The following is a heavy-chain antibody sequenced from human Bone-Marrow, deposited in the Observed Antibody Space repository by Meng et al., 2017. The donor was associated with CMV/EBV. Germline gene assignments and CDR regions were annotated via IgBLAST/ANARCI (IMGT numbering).Heavy chain of an antibody. CDR2: IYYSGRT. CDR3: AGVKRYSSSWANNWFDP. CDR1: GGGW. J-gene: IGHJ5*02. D-gene: IGHD6-13*01. V-gene: IGHV4-31*02. Sequence: GGGWGGGSRKHAGRGLGWIGYIYYSGRTYYNPSLKSRVTISVDTSKNQFSLKLSSVTAADTAVYYCAGVKRYSSSWANNWFDPWGQGTLVTVSS.